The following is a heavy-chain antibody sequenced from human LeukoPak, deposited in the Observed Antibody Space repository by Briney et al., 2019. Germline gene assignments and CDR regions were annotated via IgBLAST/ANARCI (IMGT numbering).Heavy chain of an antibody. V-gene: IGHV3-23*01. D-gene: IGHD2-2*01. CDR3: AREEGPYVVSSTYFDY. Sequence: PGGSLRLSCAASGFTFSSYAMSWVRQAPGKGLEWVSGISGSVGSTYYADSVKGRFTISRDNSKNTLYLQMNSLRAEDTAVYYCAREEGPYVVSSTYFDYWGQGTLVTVSS. CDR2: ISGSVGST. J-gene: IGHJ4*02. CDR1: GFTFSSYA.